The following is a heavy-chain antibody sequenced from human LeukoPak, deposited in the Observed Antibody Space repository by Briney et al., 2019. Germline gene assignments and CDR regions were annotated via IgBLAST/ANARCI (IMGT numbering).Heavy chain of an antibody. D-gene: IGHD6-13*01. Sequence: PGGSLRLSCAASGFTFSNYYMSWIRQAPGKGLEWISYISSSATNIQYADSVKGRFTISGDNAKNSLYLQMNSLSAEDTAVYYCAKDSYSKGDFWGQGVLVTVSS. CDR1: GFTFSNYY. V-gene: IGHV3-11*04. J-gene: IGHJ4*02. CDR2: ISSSATNI. CDR3: AKDSYSKGDF.